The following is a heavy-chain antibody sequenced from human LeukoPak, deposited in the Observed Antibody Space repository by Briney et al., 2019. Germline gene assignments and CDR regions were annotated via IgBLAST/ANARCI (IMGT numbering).Heavy chain of an antibody. CDR2: ISYDGSNK. V-gene: IGHV3-30*18. CDR1: GFTFSSYG. CDR3: AKNAAAADPNYYYYGMDV. J-gene: IGHJ6*04. D-gene: IGHD6-13*01. Sequence: GGSLRLSCEASGFTFSSYGMHWVRQAPGKGLEWVAVISYDGSNKYYADSVKGRFTISRDNSKNTLYLQMNSLRAEDTAVYYCAKNAAAADPNYYYYGMDVWGKGTTVTVSS.